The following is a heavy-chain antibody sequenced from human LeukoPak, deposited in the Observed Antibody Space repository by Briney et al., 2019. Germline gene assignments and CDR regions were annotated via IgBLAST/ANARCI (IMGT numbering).Heavy chain of an antibody. Sequence: GGSLRLSCAASGFTFSNYWMSWVRQAPGKGLEWVANINQNGSEKYYVGSVKGRFTISRDNAKNSLYLQMNSLSAEDTAVYYCARGYRLNWGQGALVTVSS. V-gene: IGHV3-7*01. CDR2: INQNGSEK. CDR3: ARGYRLN. D-gene: IGHD3-16*01. CDR1: GFTFSNYW. J-gene: IGHJ4*02.